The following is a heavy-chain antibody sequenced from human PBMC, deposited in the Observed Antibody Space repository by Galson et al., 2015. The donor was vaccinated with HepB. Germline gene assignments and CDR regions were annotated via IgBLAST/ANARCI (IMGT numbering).Heavy chain of an antibody. D-gene: IGHD3-3*01. Sequence: SVKVSCKASGYTFTSYYMHWVRQAPGQGLEWMGIINPSGGSTSYAQKFQGRVTMTRDTSTSTVYMELSSLRSEDTAVYYCAREEQRITIFGVDNYYYYYGMDVWGQGTTVTVSS. V-gene: IGHV1-46*01. CDR1: GYTFTSYY. CDR3: AREEQRITIFGVDNYYYYYGMDV. J-gene: IGHJ6*02. CDR2: INPSGGST.